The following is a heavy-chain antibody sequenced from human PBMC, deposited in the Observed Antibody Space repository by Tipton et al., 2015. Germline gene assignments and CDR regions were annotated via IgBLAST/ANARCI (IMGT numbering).Heavy chain of an antibody. Sequence: SLRLSCAASGFTFNSYAMSWVRQAPGKGLEWVSGISGSGDSTNYADSVKGRFTISRDNSKNTLYLQMNSLRAEDTAVYYCAKEPPITVAGSQAWFDPWGQGTLVNVSS. D-gene: IGHD6-19*01. J-gene: IGHJ5*02. V-gene: IGHV3-23*01. CDR2: ISGSGDST. CDR3: AKEPPITVAGSQAWFDP. CDR1: GFTFNSYA.